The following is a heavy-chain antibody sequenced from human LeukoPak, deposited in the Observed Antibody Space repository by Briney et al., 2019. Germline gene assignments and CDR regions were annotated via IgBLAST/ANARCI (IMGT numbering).Heavy chain of an antibody. CDR1: GYTFTGYY. CDR2: INPNSCGT. CDR3: ARFYGYCSSTSCYVLAGDDY. J-gene: IGHJ4*02. Sequence: GASVTVSCKASGYTFTGYYMHWVRQAPGQGLEWMGWINPNSCGTNYAQKFQGRVTMTRDTSISTAYMELSRLRSDDTAVYYCARFYGYCSSTSCYVLAGDDYWGQGTLVTVSS. D-gene: IGHD2-2*01. V-gene: IGHV1-2*02.